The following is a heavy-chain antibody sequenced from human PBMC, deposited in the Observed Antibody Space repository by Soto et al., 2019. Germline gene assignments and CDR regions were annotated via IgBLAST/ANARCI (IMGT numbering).Heavy chain of an antibody. Sequence: QVQLQESGPGLVKPSQSLSLTCTVSGGPISNGDYYWSWIRQPPGKGLEWIGYIYHSGNTYYNPSLKRRTIISINTSKNHFALKVNSVTAADTAVYYCAGDFWRGPPRGYWGQGTLVTVSS. D-gene: IGHD3-3*01. CDR2: IYHSGNT. CDR3: AGDFWRGPPRGY. J-gene: IGHJ4*02. CDR1: GGPISNGDYY. V-gene: IGHV4-30-4*01.